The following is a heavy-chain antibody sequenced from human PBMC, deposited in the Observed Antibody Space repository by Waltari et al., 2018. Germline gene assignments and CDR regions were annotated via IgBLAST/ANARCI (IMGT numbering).Heavy chain of an antibody. Sequence: QVQLQGWGAGLLKPSETLSLTCAVSGGSLSGFYWTWIRQSPGKGLEWIGDVNHGGDTKYNTSLETRLTVSVDTSKKQFSLRMRSVTAADTAVYYCARAPGYKGIFDHWGQGILVTVSS. D-gene: IGHD5-12*01. J-gene: IGHJ5*02. V-gene: IGHV4-34*01. CDR3: ARAPGYKGIFDH. CDR1: GGSLSGFY. CDR2: VNHGGDT.